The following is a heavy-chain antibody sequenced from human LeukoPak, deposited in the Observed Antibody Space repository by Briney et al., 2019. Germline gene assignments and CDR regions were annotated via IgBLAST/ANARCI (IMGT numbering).Heavy chain of an antibody. D-gene: IGHD3-10*01. V-gene: IGHV3-74*01. CDR1: GFIFSSYW. J-gene: IGHJ4*02. Sequence: PGGSLRLSCAASGFIFSSYWMHWVRQAPGKGLVWVSLINSDGSSTNYADSVKGRFTISRDNAKNTLDRQMNSLRAEDTAGYYCARGALDYSGSGSSDYWGPGTLVTVSS. CDR3: ARGALDYSGSGSSDY. CDR2: INSDGSST.